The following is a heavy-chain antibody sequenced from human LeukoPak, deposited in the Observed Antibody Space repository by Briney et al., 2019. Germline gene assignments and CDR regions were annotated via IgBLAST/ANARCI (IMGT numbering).Heavy chain of an antibody. D-gene: IGHD3-22*01. V-gene: IGHV4-31*03. CDR3: AGQILHPITMILD. CDR1: GGSISSGGYY. CDR2: IYYSGST. Sequence: PSQTLSLTCTVSGGSISSGGYYWSWIRQHPGKGLEWIGYIYYSGSTYYNPSLKSRVTISVDTSKNQFSLKLSSVTAADTAVYYCAGQILHPITMILDWGQGTLVTVSS. J-gene: IGHJ4*02.